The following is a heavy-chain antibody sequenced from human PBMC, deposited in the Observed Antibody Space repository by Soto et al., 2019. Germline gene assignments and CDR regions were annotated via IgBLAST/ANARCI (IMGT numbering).Heavy chain of an antibody. CDR3: ARDRIAVAGTFYY. D-gene: IGHD6-19*01. Sequence: QVQLVQSGAEVKKPGASVKVSCKASGYTFNRYGISWVRQAPGQGLEWMGWISAYNGNTNYAQKLQGRVTMTTDTSKSTAYMEVRSLRSDDTAVYYCARDRIAVAGTFYYWGQGTMVTVSS. CDR2: ISAYNGNT. J-gene: IGHJ4*02. CDR1: GYTFNRYG. V-gene: IGHV1-18*01.